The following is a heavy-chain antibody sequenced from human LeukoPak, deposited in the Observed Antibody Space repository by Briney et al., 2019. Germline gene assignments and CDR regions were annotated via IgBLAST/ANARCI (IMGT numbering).Heavy chain of an antibody. D-gene: IGHD2-2*01. V-gene: IGHV1-69*13. Sequence: SVKVSCKASGGTFSSYAISWVRQAPGQGLEWMGGIIPIFGTANYAQKFQGRVTITADESTSTAYMELSSLRSEDTAVYYCARYCSSTSCYHYLDYWGQGTLVTVSS. CDR2: IIPIFGTA. J-gene: IGHJ4*02. CDR1: GGTFSSYA. CDR3: ARYCSSTSCYHYLDY.